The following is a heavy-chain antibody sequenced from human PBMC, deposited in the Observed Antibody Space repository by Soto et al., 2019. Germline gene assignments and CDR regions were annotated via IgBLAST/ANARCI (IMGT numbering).Heavy chain of an antibody. CDR1: GFTFSSYG. J-gene: IGHJ6*02. V-gene: IGHV3-30*18. D-gene: IGHD3-22*01. CDR2: ISYDGSNK. Sequence: PGGSLRLSCAASGFTFSSYGMHWVRQAPGKGLEWVAVISYDGSNKYYADSVKGRFTISRDNSKNTLYLQMNSLRAEDTAVYYCAKGRNRLYYYDSSGYRGGGMDVWGQGTTVTVSS. CDR3: AKGRNRLYYYDSSGYRGGGMDV.